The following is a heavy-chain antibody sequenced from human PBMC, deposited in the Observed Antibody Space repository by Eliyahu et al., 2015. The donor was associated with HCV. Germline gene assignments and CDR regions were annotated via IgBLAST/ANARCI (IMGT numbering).Heavy chain of an antibody. D-gene: IGHD6-19*01. V-gene: IGHV3-23*01. Sequence: EVQLLESGGGLVQPGGSLRLSCAASGFTFSSNAMSWVRQAPGKGLEGVSAIVGSGVSTYYADSVKGRFTISRDNSKNTLYLQMNSLRAGDTAVYYCAKHNSGFDSWGQGTLVTVSS. CDR2: IVGSGVST. J-gene: IGHJ4*02. CDR3: AKHNSGFDS. CDR1: GFTFSSNA.